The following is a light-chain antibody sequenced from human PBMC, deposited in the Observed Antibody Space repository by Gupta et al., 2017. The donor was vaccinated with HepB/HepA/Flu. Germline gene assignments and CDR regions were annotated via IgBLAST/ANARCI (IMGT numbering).Light chain of an antibody. CDR2: AAS. CDR1: QSISSY. V-gene: IGKV1-39*01. CDR3: QQSDSTRLT. J-gene: IGKJ4*01. Sequence: DIQMTQSPSSLSASVGDRVTITCRASQSISSYLNWYQQKPGKAPKLLIYAASSLQSGVPSRFSASGSGTDFTLTISSLQPEDFATYYCQQSDSTRLTFGGGTRVEIK.